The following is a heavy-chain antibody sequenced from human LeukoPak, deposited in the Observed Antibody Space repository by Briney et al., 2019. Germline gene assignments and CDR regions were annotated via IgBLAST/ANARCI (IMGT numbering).Heavy chain of an antibody. CDR2: IIPIFGTA. D-gene: IGHD3-16*01. CDR1: GGTFSSYA. V-gene: IGHV1-69*05. CDR3: ARDRGIWGSYLDY. Sequence: ASVKVSCKASGGTFSSYAISWVRQAPGQGLGWMGGIIPIFGTANYAQKFQGRVTITTDESTSTAYMELSSLRSEDTAVYYCARDRGIWGSYLDYWGQGTLVTVSS. J-gene: IGHJ4*02.